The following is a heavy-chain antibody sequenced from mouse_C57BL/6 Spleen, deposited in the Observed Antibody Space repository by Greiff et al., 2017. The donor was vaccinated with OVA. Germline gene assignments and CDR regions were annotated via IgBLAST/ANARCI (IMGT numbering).Heavy chain of an antibody. D-gene: IGHD1-1*01. J-gene: IGHJ1*03. CDR1: GYTFTEYT. V-gene: IGHV1-62-2*01. CDR2: FYPGSGSI. CDR3: ARHEDLHYGSRNWYFDV. Sequence: VQLQQSGAELVKPGASVKLSCKASGYTFTEYTIHWVKQRSGQGLEWIGWFYPGSGSIKYNEKFKDKATLTADKSSSTVYMELSRLTSEDSAVYFCARHEDLHYGSRNWYFDVWGTGTTVTVSS.